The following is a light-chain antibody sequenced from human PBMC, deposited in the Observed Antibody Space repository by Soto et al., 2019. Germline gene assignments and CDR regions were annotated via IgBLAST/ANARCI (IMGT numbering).Light chain of an antibody. Sequence: QTVVTQPPSASGTPGQRVTISCSGSSSNIGSNYVYWYQQLPGTAPKLLIYRNNQRPSGVPVRFSGSKSGTSASLAISGLRSEDEADYYCAAWDDSLSGLWVFGGGTQLTVL. V-gene: IGLV1-47*01. CDR2: RNN. J-gene: IGLJ3*02. CDR1: SSNIGSNY. CDR3: AAWDDSLSGLWV.